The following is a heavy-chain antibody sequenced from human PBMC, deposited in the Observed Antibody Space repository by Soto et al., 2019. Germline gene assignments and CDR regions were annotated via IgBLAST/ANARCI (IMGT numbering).Heavy chain of an antibody. CDR1: GGSISSSSYY. CDR3: ARVDSSGWSIDY. Sequence: SETLSLTCTVSGGSISSSSYYWGWIRQPPGKGLEWIGSIYYSGSTYYNPSLKSRVSISVDTSKNQFSLKLGSVTAADTAVYYCARVDSSGWSIDYWGQGTLVTVSS. V-gene: IGHV4-39*07. J-gene: IGHJ4*02. D-gene: IGHD6-19*01. CDR2: IYYSGST.